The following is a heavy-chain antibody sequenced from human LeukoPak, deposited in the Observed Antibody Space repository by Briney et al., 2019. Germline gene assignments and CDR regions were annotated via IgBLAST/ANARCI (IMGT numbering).Heavy chain of an antibody. V-gene: IGHV3-30*18. Sequence: GGSPRLSCAASGFPFSSYGMAWVRQAPGKGLEWMAVISNDGTRKCYADSVKGRFTISRDNSKNTLYLQMNSLRVEDMAVYYCAKDLTELTLALNCWGQGTLVTVSS. CDR2: ISNDGTRK. CDR1: GFPFSSYG. CDR3: AKDLTELTLALNC. D-gene: IGHD3-9*01. J-gene: IGHJ4*02.